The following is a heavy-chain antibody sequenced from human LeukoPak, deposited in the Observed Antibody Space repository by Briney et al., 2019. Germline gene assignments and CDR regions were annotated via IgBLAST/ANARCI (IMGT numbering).Heavy chain of an antibody. D-gene: IGHD2-2*01. Sequence: SETLSLTCAVYGGPFSGYYWSWIRQPPGKGLEWIGEINHSGSTNYNPSLKSRVTISVDTSKNQFSLKLSSVTAADTAVYYCARGLGDYCSSTSCLGDDYWGQGTLVTVSS. V-gene: IGHV4-34*01. J-gene: IGHJ4*02. CDR3: ARGLGDYCSSTSCLGDDY. CDR2: INHSGST. CDR1: GGPFSGYY.